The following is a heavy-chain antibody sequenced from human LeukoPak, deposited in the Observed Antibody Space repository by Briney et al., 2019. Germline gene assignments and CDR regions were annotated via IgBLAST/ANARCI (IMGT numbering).Heavy chain of an antibody. D-gene: IGHD3-10*01. V-gene: IGHV4-4*07. CDR3: ARGQYYYGSGKYAFDI. J-gene: IGHJ3*02. CDR2: IYTSGST. Sequence: SETLSLTCTVSGGSISSYYWSWIRQPAGKGLEWIGRIYTSGSTNYNPSLKSRVTTSVDTSKNQFSLKLSSVTAADTAVYYCARGQYYYGSGKYAFDIWGQGTMVTVSS. CDR1: GGSISSYY.